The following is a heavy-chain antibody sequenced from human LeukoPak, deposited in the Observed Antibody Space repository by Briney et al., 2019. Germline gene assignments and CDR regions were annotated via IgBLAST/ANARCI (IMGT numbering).Heavy chain of an antibody. CDR3: ARDDYGVDYYFDY. Sequence: PGGSLRLSCAASGFSVSSNYVSWVRQAPGKGLEWVSVIYSGGTTYYADSIKGRFTISRDNSKNTLYLQMNSLRAEDTAVYYCARDDYGVDYYFDYWGQGTLVTVSS. CDR2: IYSGGTT. V-gene: IGHV3-53*01. D-gene: IGHD4-17*01. J-gene: IGHJ4*02. CDR1: GFSVSSNY.